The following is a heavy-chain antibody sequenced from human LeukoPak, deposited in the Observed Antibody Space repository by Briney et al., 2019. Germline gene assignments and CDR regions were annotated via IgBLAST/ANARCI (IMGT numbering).Heavy chain of an antibody. CDR2: IYTSGST. V-gene: IGHV4-4*07. Sequence: SETLSLTCTVSGGSISSYYWGWIRQPAGKGLEWIGRIYTSGSTNYNPSLKSRVTMSVDTSKNQFSLKLSSVTAADTAVYYCAQSSGWYDYFDYWGQGTLVTVSS. CDR1: GGSISSYY. CDR3: AQSSGWYDYFDY. D-gene: IGHD6-19*01. J-gene: IGHJ4*02.